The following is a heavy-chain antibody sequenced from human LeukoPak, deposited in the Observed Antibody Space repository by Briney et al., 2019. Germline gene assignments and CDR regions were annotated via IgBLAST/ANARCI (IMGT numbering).Heavy chain of an antibody. CDR3: AKRPRDSSGYYLGAFDG. CDR1: GFTFSTYA. Sequence: GGSLRLSCTASGFTFSTYAMTWVRQAPGKGLDWVSGIGASGADTYYADSAKGRFTVSRDNFKNTLYLQMSSLRADDTAVYFCAKRPRDSSGYYLGAFDGWGQGTTVTVSS. J-gene: IGHJ3*01. V-gene: IGHV3-23*01. D-gene: IGHD3-22*01. CDR2: IGASGADT.